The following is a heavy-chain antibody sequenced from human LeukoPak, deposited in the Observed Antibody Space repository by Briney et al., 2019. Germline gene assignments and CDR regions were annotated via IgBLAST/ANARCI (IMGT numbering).Heavy chain of an antibody. CDR1: GASFSYDY. V-gene: IGHV4-34*01. Sequence: SETLSLTCAVYGASFSYDYWSWIRQAPGKGLEWIGEINHSGTITYNPSLKSRITISAEKSKSQFSLRLTSVTAADTAVYYCAKGVWAPRFDSWGQGTLVTVSS. J-gene: IGHJ5*01. CDR2: INHSGTI. CDR3: AKGVWAPRFDS. D-gene: IGHD7-27*01.